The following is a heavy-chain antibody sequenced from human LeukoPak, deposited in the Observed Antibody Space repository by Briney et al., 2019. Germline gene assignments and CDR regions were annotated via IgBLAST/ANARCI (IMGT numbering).Heavy chain of an antibody. Sequence: PGGSLRLSCAASGFTFSSYAMSWVRQAPGKGLEWVSAISGSGGSTYYADSVKGRFTISRDNSKNTLYLQMNSLRAEDTAVYYCAKQPGGYYGSGSYYNSDYWGQGTLVTVSS. D-gene: IGHD3-10*01. J-gene: IGHJ4*02. V-gene: IGHV3-23*01. CDR1: GFTFSSYA. CDR2: ISGSGGST. CDR3: AKQPGGYYGSGSYYNSDY.